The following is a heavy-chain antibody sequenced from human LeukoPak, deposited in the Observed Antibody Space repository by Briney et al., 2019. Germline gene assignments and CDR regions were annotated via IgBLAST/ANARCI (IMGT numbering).Heavy chain of an antibody. D-gene: IGHD5-18*01. Sequence: GGSLRLSCAASGFTFSSYSMNWVRQAPGKGLEWVSYISSSSSTIYYADSVKGRFTISRDNAKNSLHLQMNSLRDEDTAVYYCARLRGYSYDYWGQGTLVTVSS. V-gene: IGHV3-48*02. J-gene: IGHJ4*02. CDR3: ARLRGYSYDY. CDR2: ISSSSSTI. CDR1: GFTFSSYS.